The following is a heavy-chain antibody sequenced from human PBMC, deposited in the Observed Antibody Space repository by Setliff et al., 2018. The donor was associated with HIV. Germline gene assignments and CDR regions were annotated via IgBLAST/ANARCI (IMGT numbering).Heavy chain of an antibody. CDR3: TTTTHYYGSGSYYRGMDV. Sequence: LRLSCVASGFRFSTYGMHWVRQAPGKGLEWVAVISYDGVNAYYAESVEGRFTVSRDNSKNTLYLQMNSLRTEDTAVYYCTTTTHYYGSGSYYRGMDVWGQGTTVTVSS. D-gene: IGHD3-10*01. CDR1: GFRFSTYG. V-gene: IGHV3-30*12. J-gene: IGHJ6*02. CDR2: ISYDGVNA.